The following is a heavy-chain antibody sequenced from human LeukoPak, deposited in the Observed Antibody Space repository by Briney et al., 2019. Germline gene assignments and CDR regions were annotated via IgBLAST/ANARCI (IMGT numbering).Heavy chain of an antibody. D-gene: IGHD1-26*01. CDR3: ARERGGSYDM. CDR1: GGSISSGSYY. CDR2: ISASGST. V-gene: IGHV4-61*02. J-gene: IGHJ4*02. Sequence: NPSQTLSLTCTVSGGSISSGSYYWSWIRQPAGEGLEWIGRISASGSTNYNPSLKSRVTMSVDTSKNQFSLKLSSVTAADTAVYYCARERGGSYDMWGQGTLVTVSS.